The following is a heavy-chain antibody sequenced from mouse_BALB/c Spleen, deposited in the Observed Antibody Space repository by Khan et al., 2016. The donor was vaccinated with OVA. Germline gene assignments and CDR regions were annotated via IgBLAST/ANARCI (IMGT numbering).Heavy chain of an antibody. CDR3: ARPPYFSYVLDN. J-gene: IGHJ4*01. D-gene: IGHD2-10*01. CDR2: INTYTGEP. V-gene: IGHV9-3-1*01. Sequence: QVQLKQSGPELKKPGETVKISCKASGHTFTKYGMNWVQQAPGKGLKWMGWINTYTGEPTYANDFNGRFAFSLETSPSTAYLQINNLKNEDTATYFCARPPYFSYVLDNWGQGTSVTVSS. CDR1: GHTFTKYG.